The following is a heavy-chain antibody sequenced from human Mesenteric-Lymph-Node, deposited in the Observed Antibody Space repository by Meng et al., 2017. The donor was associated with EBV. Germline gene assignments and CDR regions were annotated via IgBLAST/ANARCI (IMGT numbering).Heavy chain of an antibody. CDR2: INHSGST. CDR3: ARGEKGPIDY. Sequence: QVPLPHGGAGLLRPSDSLSLTCSVYGGSFSGYYCSWIRLPPGKGLEWIGEINHSGSTNYNPSLKSRVTISVDTSKNQFSLKLSSVTAADTAVYYCARGEKGPIDYWGQGTLVTVSS. J-gene: IGHJ4*02. V-gene: IGHV4-34*01. CDR1: GGSFSGYY.